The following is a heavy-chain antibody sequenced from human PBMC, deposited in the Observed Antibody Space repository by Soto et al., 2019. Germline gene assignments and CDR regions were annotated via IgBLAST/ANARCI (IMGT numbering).Heavy chain of an antibody. CDR3: VRDVTPTLRDCFDP. J-gene: IGHJ5*02. D-gene: IGHD3-16*01. CDR2: IYATGTT. CDR1: GASIRGFS. Sequence: SLTCTDSGASIRGFSWSWIRKTAGKGLEWIGRIYATGTTDYNPSLKSRAMMPVKTSKKQFSLKLRSVTAADAAVYYCVRDVTPTLRDCFDPWGQGISVTVSS. V-gene: IGHV4-4*07.